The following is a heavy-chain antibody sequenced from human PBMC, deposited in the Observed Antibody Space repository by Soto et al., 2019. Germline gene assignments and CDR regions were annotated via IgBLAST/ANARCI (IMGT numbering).Heavy chain of an antibody. CDR2: ISGSGGST. J-gene: IGHJ6*03. Sequence: GGSLRLSCAASGFTFSSYAMSWVRQAPGKGLEWVSAISGSGGSTYYADSVKGRFTISRDNSKNTLYLQMNSLRAEDTAVYYCAKDQGYCSGGSCYPYYYYYMDVWGKGTTVTVSS. D-gene: IGHD2-15*01. CDR3: AKDQGYCSGGSCYPYYYYYMDV. CDR1: GFTFSSYA. V-gene: IGHV3-23*01.